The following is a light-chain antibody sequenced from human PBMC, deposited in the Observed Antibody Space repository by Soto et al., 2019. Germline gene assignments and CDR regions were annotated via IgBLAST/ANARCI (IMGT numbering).Light chain of an antibody. Sequence: QSALTQPASVSGSPRRSITIASTGTRSNVGGYDYVSWYQQHPGKAPKLMIYDVTNRPSGVSNRVSGSKSGNTASLRISGFQAGDEAEYYCSSYTSNSKVVFGGGTKLTVL. CDR1: RSNVGGYDY. V-gene: IGLV2-14*01. CDR3: SSYTSNSKVV. J-gene: IGLJ3*02. CDR2: DVT.